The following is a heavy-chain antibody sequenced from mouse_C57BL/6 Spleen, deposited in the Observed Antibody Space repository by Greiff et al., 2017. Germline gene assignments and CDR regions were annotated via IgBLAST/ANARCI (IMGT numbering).Heavy chain of an antibody. J-gene: IGHJ1*03. D-gene: IGHD2-3*01. V-gene: IGHV5-17*01. CDR1: GFTFSDYG. Sequence: EVQLQESGGGLVKPGGSLKLSCAASGFTFSDYGMHWVRQAPEKGLEWVAYISSGSSTIYYADTVKGRFTISRDNAKNTLFLQMTSLRSEDTAMYYCARMAIYEPYFDVWGTGTTVTVSS. CDR3: ARMAIYEPYFDV. CDR2: ISSGSSTI.